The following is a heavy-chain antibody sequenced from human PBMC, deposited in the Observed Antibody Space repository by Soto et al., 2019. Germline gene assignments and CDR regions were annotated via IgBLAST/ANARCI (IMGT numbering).Heavy chain of an antibody. CDR2: LSFDGSNK. V-gene: IGHV3-30-3*01. D-gene: IGHD6-19*01. CDR3: ARLPGALVAVLYIYPLDGREAMSDVDV. CDR1: GFTFNSYP. Sequence: QMQLVESGGGVVQPGASLRLSCAASGFTFNSYPMHWVRQTPGKGLEWVAVLSFDGSNKYYADSVKGRFTISRDNSKNMLYLQMNSLRAEDAAVYYCARLPGALVAVLYIYPLDGREAMSDVDVWGQGTTVSVSS. J-gene: IGHJ6*02.